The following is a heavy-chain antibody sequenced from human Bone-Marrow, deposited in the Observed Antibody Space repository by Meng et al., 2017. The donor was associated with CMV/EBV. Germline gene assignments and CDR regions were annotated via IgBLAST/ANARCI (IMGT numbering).Heavy chain of an antibody. J-gene: IGHJ3*02. D-gene: IGHD3-3*01. V-gene: IGHV3-7*01. CDR2: IKQDGSEK. CDR3: ARGSYDFWIGYYKAGFDI. Sequence: GESLKISCAASGFTFNSYWLTWVRQAPGKGLEWVANIKQDGSEKYYVDSVKGRFTISRDNAKNSLYLQMNSLRAEDTAVYYCARGSYDFWIGYYKAGFDIWGQGTMVTVSS. CDR1: GFTFNSYW.